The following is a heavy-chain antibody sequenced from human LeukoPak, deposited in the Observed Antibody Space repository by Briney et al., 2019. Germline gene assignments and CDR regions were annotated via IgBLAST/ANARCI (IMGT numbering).Heavy chain of an antibody. V-gene: IGHV6-1*01. CDR2: TYYRSKWYN. CDR1: GDSVSSNIAA. Sequence: SQILSLTCAISGDSVSSNIAAWNWIRQSPSRGLEWLGRTYYRSKWYNDYAVSVRSRITIDPDTSKNQFSLQLNSVTPEDTAVYYCAKDCGTGPFACSHWGQGTLVTVSS. CDR3: AKDCGTGPFACSH. J-gene: IGHJ4*02. D-gene: IGHD2-15*01.